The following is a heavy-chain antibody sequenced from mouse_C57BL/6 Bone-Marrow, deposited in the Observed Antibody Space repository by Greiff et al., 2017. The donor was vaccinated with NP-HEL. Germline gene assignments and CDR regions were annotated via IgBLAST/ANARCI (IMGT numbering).Heavy chain of an antibody. CDR1: GYAFSSYW. Sequence: VQLQQSGAELVKPGASVKISCKASGYAFSSYWMNWVKERPGKGLEWIGQIYPGDGDTKSNGKFKGKATLTADTSSSTAYMQVSSLTSEDSAFYFCARGDYGSSRFGYAMDYWGQGTSVTVSS. J-gene: IGHJ4*01. D-gene: IGHD1-1*01. CDR2: IYPGDGDT. CDR3: ARGDYGSSRFGYAMDY. V-gene: IGHV1-80*01.